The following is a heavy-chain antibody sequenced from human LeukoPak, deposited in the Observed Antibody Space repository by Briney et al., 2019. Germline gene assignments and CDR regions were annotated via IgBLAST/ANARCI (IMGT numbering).Heavy chain of an antibody. J-gene: IGHJ4*02. V-gene: IGHV4-59*12. Sequence: SETLSLTCTVSGGSISSYYWSWIRQPPGKGLEWIGYIYYSGSTNYNPSLKSRVTMSVDTSKNQFSLKLSSVTAADTAVYYCAPTARYSSGWYYFDYWGQGTLVTVSS. CDR2: IYYSGST. CDR1: GGSISSYY. D-gene: IGHD6-19*01. CDR3: APTARYSSGWYYFDY.